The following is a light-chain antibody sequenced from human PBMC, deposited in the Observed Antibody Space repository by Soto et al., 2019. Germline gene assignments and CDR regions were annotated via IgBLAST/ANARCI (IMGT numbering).Light chain of an antibody. CDR1: ESISGW. J-gene: IGKJ1*01. CDR3: QQYNSYPLT. Sequence: DIQMTQSPSTLSASVGDRVTITCRASESISGWLAWYQQKPGKAPKLVMFKASTLEGGVPSRFSGSGSGTEFTLSISSLQPDDFASYYCQQYNSYPLTFGQGTKVEIK. V-gene: IGKV1-5*03. CDR2: KAS.